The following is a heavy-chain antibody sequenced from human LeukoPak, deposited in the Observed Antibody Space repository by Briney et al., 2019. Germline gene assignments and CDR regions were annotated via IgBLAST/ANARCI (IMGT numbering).Heavy chain of an antibody. D-gene: IGHD6-13*01. CDR1: GGSISSYY. Sequence: PSETLSLTCTVSGGSISSYYWSWIRQPPGKGLEWIGYIYTSGSTNYNPSLKSRVTISVDTYKNQFSLKLSSVTAADTAVYYCARTTTYSSSWYSNYYYYYMDVWGKGTTVTVSS. CDR3: ARTTTYSSSWYSNYYYYYMDV. CDR2: IYTSGST. J-gene: IGHJ6*03. V-gene: IGHV4-4*09.